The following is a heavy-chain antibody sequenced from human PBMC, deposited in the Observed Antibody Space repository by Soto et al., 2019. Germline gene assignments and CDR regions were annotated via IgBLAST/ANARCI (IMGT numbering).Heavy chain of an antibody. J-gene: IGHJ4*02. CDR1: GYSFTNYW. V-gene: IGHV5-51*01. Sequence: LKISCKGSGYSFTNYWIGWVRQMPGKGLEWMGIINPGDSDTRYSPSFQGQVTISADKSISTAYLHYSSLKASDTAMYYCARRDSSGFPDYWGQGTLVTVSS. CDR3: ARRDSSGFPDY. CDR2: INPGDSDT. D-gene: IGHD3-22*01.